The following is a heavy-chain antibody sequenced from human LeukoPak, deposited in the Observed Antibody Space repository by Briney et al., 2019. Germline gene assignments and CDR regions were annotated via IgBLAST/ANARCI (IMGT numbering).Heavy chain of an antibody. CDR1: GFTFSSYW. Sequence: GGPLRLSCAASGFTFSSYWMSWVRQAPGKGLEWVANIKQDGSEKYYVDSVKGRFTISRDNAKNSLYLQMNSLRAEDTAVYYCARDTPPHYYDSSGQDAFDIWGQGTMVTVSS. J-gene: IGHJ3*02. CDR3: ARDTPPHYYDSSGQDAFDI. CDR2: IKQDGSEK. D-gene: IGHD3-22*01. V-gene: IGHV3-7*01.